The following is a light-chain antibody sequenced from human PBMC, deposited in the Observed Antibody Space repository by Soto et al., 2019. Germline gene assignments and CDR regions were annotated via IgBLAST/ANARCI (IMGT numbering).Light chain of an antibody. V-gene: IGKV3-20*01. J-gene: IGKJ5*01. CDR3: QQYDDSPIT. CDR2: GAS. Sequence: EIVLTQSPGTLSLSPGEGATLSCRASQSVSNRYLAWYQKKPGQAPRLLIYGASSRATGIPNRFSGSGSGTDFTLTISRLEPEEFAVYYCQQYDDSPITFGQGTRLDIK. CDR1: QSVSNRY.